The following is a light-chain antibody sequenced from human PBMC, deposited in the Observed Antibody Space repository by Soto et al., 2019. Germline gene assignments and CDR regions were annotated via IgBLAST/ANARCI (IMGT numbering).Light chain of an antibody. CDR2: GSN. CDR3: QSHDTSLSGSRV. Sequence: QSALTQPPSVSGAPGQRVTISCTGSSSNIGAGYDVHWYQQLPGTAPKLLIYGSNNRPSGVPDRFSGSKSGTSASLAITGLLPEDEADYYCQSHDTSLSGSRVFGTGTKVTVL. CDR1: SSNIGAGYD. V-gene: IGLV1-40*01. J-gene: IGLJ1*01.